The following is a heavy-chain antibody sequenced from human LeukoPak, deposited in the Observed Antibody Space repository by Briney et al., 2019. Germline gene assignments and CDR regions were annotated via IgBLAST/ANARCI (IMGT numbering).Heavy chain of an antibody. CDR2: ISDRGVST. J-gene: IGHJ4*02. V-gene: IGHV3-23*01. CDR3: AKRGMTTIKEGFDY. Sequence: PGGSLRLSCAASGFTFSTYAMSWVRQAPGKGLEWVSAISDRGVSTYYADSVKGRFTISRDNSKNTLYLQMNSLRVEDTAVYHCAKRGMTTIKEGFDYWGQGVLVTVSS. CDR1: GFTFSTYA. D-gene: IGHD5-12*01.